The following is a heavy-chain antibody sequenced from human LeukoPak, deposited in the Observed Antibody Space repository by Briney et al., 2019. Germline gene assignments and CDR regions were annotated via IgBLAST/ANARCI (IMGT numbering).Heavy chain of an antibody. J-gene: IGHJ4*02. Sequence: SETLSLTCSVSGGSISGYSWSWIRQPPGEGLEWIGDIYYGGSTNHNPSLRSRVTMSVDTSKNQFSLNLSSVTAADTAVYYCARWSSGGDYWGQGTLVTVSS. V-gene: IGHV4-59*01. CDR2: IYYGGST. D-gene: IGHD6-19*01. CDR1: GGSISGYS. CDR3: ARWSSGGDY.